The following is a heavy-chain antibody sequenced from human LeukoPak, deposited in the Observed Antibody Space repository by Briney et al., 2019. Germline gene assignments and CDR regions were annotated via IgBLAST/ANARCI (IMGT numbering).Heavy chain of an antibody. Sequence: PGGSLRLSCAASGFTFSSYSMNWVRQAPGKGLEWVSSISSSSSYIYYADSVKGRFTISRDNAKNTLYLQMNSLRAEDTAVYYCLEMTTRPGAFDIWGQGTMVTVSS. V-gene: IGHV3-21*04. J-gene: IGHJ3*02. CDR2: ISSSSSYI. CDR1: GFTFSSYS. CDR3: LEMTTRPGAFDI. D-gene: IGHD5-24*01.